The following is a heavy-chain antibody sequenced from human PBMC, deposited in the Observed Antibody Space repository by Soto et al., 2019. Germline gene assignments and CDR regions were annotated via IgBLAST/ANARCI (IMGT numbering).Heavy chain of an antibody. D-gene: IGHD3-3*01. CDR3: ARQPPSYYGFWSGYYTGWFDP. CDR1: GYSFTSYW. Sequence: PGESLKISCKGSGYSFTSYWIGWVRQMPGKGLEWMGIIYPGDSDTRYSPSFQGQVTISADKSISTAYLQWSSLKASDTAMYYCARQPPSYYGFWSGYYTGWFDPWGQGTLVTVSS. J-gene: IGHJ5*02. CDR2: IYPGDSDT. V-gene: IGHV5-51*01.